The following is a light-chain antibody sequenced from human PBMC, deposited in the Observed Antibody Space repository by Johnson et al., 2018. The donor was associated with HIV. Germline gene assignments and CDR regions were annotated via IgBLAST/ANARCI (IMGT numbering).Light chain of an antibody. CDR3: GIWDSILSANV. Sequence: QSVLTQPPSVSAAPGQKVTISCSGSSSNIGNNYVSWYQQLPGTAPKLLIYDNNKRPSGIPDRFSGSKSGTSATLGIPGLQPGDEADYYCGIWDSILSANVFGTGTKVTVL. V-gene: IGLV1-51*01. CDR1: SSNIGNNY. CDR2: DNN. J-gene: IGLJ1*01.